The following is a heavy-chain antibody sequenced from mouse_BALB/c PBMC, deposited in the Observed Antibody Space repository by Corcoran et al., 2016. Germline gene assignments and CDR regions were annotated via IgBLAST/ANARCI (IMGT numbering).Heavy chain of an antibody. V-gene: IGHV8-12*01. CDR1: GFSLSTSGMG. Sequence: QVTLKESGPGILQPSQTLSLTCSFSGFSLSTSGMGVSWIRQPSGKGLEWLAHIYWDDDKRYNPSLKSRLTISKDTSSNQVFLKITSVDTADTATYYCARRVITSYYYAMDYWGQGTSVTVSS. CDR3: ARRVITSYYYAMDY. D-gene: IGHD2-4*01. CDR2: IYWDDDK. J-gene: IGHJ4*01.